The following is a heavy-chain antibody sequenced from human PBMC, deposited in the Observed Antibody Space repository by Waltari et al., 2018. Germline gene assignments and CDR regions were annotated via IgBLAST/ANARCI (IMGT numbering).Heavy chain of an antibody. D-gene: IGHD3-3*01. CDR1: GYTFTSYA. Sequence: QVQLVQSGAEVKKPGASVKVSCKASGYTFTSYAMHWVRQAPGQRLEWMGWINAGNGNTKYSQTFQGRVTITRDTSASTAYMELSSLRSEDTAVYYCARIFWSGYYSDYWGQGTLVTVSS. V-gene: IGHV1-3*01. CDR3: ARIFWSGYYSDY. J-gene: IGHJ4*02. CDR2: INAGNGNT.